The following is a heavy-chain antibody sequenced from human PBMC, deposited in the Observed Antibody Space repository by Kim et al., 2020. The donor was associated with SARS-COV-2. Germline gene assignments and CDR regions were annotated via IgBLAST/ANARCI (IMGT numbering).Heavy chain of an antibody. CDR1: GGTFSSYA. CDR2: IIPIFGTA. V-gene: IGHV1-69*13. CDR3: ARLISRITIFGVVIIRDGMDV. D-gene: IGHD3-3*01. Sequence: ASVKVSCKASGGTFSSYAISWVRQAPGQGLEWMGGIIPIFGTANYAQKFQGRVTITADESTSTAYMELSSLRSEDTAVYYCARLISRITIFGVVIIRDGMDVWGQGTTVTVSS. J-gene: IGHJ6*02.